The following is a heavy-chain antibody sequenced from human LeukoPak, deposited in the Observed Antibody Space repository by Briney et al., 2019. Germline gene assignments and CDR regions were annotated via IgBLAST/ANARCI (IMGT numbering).Heavy chain of an antibody. J-gene: IGHJ2*01. Sequence: GGSLRLSCAASGLTLSTYYMNWVRQAPGKGLEWVSIIYSGGTTYYADSVKGRFTISRDTSKNTLSLQMNSLRAEDTAVYFCAKVGDHFHWNLDLWGRGTLATVSS. CDR1: GLTLSTYY. D-gene: IGHD3-3*02. CDR2: IYSGGTT. V-gene: IGHV3-53*01. CDR3: AKVGDHFHWNLDL.